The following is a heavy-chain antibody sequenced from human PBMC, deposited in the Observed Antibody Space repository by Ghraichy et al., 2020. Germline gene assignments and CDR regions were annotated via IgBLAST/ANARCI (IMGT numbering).Heavy chain of an antibody. Sequence: GESLNISCAASGFTLSDYYMSWIRQAPGKGLEWVSFSSSSGASTKYADSVKGRFTSSRDNTKNSLYLQMNSLRAEDTAVYYCTRDVNAPPYSSGFNWFDPWGPGTLVIVSS. CDR3: TRDVNAPPYSSGFNWFDP. CDR2: SSSSGAST. J-gene: IGHJ5*02. CDR1: GFTLSDYY. V-gene: IGHV3-11*06. D-gene: IGHD6-19*01.